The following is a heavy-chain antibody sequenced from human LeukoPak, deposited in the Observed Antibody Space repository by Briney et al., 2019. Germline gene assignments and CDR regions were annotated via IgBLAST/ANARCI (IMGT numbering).Heavy chain of an antibody. CDR1: GFTFSSYA. Sequence: GGSLRLSCAASGFTFSSYAMSLVRQAPGKGLEWVSAISGSGGSTYYADSVKGRFTISRDNSKNTLYLQMNSLRAEDTAVYYCAKDLEAPPYCSGGSRLNRPSFDYYYGMDVWGQGTTVTVSS. V-gene: IGHV3-23*01. D-gene: IGHD2-15*01. J-gene: IGHJ6*02. CDR3: AKDLEAPPYCSGGSRLNRPSFDYYYGMDV. CDR2: ISGSGGST.